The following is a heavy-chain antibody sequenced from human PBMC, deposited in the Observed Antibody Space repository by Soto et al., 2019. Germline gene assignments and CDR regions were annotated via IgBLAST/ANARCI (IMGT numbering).Heavy chain of an antibody. D-gene: IGHD6-6*01. J-gene: IGHJ6*04. CDR3: ARVRKLVGYFYYGMDV. CDR2: IGAYNGNT. CDR1: GYTFTNYG. V-gene: IGHV1-18*01. Sequence: QVQLLQSGAEVKKPGASVKVSCKASGYTFTNYGITWVRQAPGQGLEWMGGIGAYNGNTHYTQRLQGRVTMTTDTSTSTAYMELRGLRSDDTAVYYCARVRKLVGYFYYGMDVWGKGTTVTVSS.